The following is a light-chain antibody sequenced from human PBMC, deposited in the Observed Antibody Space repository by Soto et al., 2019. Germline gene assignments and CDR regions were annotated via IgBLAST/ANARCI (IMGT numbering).Light chain of an antibody. CDR1: QSISSW. CDR2: KAS. V-gene: IGKV1-5*03. J-gene: IGKJ4*01. CDR3: QQYNGYSAT. Sequence: DIQMTQSPSTLSASVGDRVTITCRASQSISSWLAWYQQKPGKAPKLLIYKASNLESGVPSRFSGRGSGTEFTLTISSLQPDDFATYYCQQYNGYSATFGGGTKVEIK.